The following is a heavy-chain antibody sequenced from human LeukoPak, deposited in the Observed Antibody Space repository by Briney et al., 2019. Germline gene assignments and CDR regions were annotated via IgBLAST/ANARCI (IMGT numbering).Heavy chain of an antibody. CDR2: ISYDGSNK. CDR1: GFTFSSYG. J-gene: IGHJ4*02. Sequence: GGSLRLSCAASGFTFSSYGMHWVRQAPGKGLEWAAVISYDGSNKYYADSVKGRFTISRDNSKNTLYLQMNSLRAEDTAVYYCAKAEGIAAAGTIDYWGQGTLVTVSS. CDR3: AKAEGIAAAGTIDY. V-gene: IGHV3-30*18. D-gene: IGHD6-13*01.